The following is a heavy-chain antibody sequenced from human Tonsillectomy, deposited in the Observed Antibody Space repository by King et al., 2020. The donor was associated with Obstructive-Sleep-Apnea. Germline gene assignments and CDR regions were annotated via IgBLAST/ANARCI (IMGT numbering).Heavy chain of an antibody. CDR1: GDTFTNYY. D-gene: IGHD3-22*01. CDR2: INPTDCST. J-gene: IGHJ4*02. V-gene: IGHV1-46*01. Sequence: VQLVESGAEVKRPGASVKVSCKASGDTFTNYYIHWVRHAPGQGLEWMGMINPTDCSTSYAQKFKGRVTMTRDTSTSTVYMELSSLSSEDTAVYYCARYDSTAYLADFDYWGQGTLVSVSS. CDR3: ARYDSTAYLADFDY.